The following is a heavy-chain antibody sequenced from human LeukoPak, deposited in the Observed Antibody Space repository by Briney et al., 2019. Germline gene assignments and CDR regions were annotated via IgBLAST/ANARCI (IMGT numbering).Heavy chain of an antibody. CDR1: GGSISSSSYY. CDR3: AREGLVVGGAFDI. D-gene: IGHD6-19*01. V-gene: IGHV4-39*07. Sequence: PSETLSLTCTVSGGSISSSSYYWGWIRQPPGKGLEWIGSIYYSGSTYYNPSLKSRVTISVDTSKNQFSLKLSSVTAADTAVYYCAREGLVVGGAFDIWGQGTMVTVSS. J-gene: IGHJ3*02. CDR2: IYYSGST.